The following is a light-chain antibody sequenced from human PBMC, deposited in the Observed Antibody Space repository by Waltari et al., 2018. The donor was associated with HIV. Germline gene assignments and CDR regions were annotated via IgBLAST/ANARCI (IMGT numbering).Light chain of an antibody. CDR1: SSNIGAGYD. V-gene: IGLV1-40*01. CDR2: GDN. Sequence: QSVLTQPPSVSGAPGQRVTISCTGSSSNIGAGYDVHWYRPLPGTAPKLLIYGDNNRPSGVPDRFSGSKSGTSASLAITGLQAEDEANYYCQSYDSSLSGSVVFGGGTKLIVL. CDR3: QSYDSSLSGSVV. J-gene: IGLJ2*01.